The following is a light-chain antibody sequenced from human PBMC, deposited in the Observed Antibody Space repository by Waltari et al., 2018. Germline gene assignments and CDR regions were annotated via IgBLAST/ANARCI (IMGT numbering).Light chain of an antibody. CDR3: QQRSNWPPGT. V-gene: IGKV3-11*01. CDR1: QSVSSY. CDR2: DAS. J-gene: IGKJ4*01. Sequence: EIVLTQSPATLSLSPGARATRSCRASQSVSSYLAWYQQKPGQAPRLLIDDASNRATGIPARFSGSGSGTDFTLTISSLEPEDFAVYYCQQRSNWPPGTFGGGTKVEIK.